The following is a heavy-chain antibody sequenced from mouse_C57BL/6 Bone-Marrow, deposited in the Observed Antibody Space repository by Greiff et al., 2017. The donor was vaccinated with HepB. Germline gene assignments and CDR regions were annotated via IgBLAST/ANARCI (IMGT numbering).Heavy chain of an antibody. CDR1: GFSLTSYG. V-gene: IGHV2-3*01. J-gene: IGHJ3*01. CDR2: IWGDGST. Sequence: VHLVESGPGLVAPSQSLPITCTVSGFSLTSYGVSWVRQPPGKGLEWLGVIWGDGSTNYHSALISRLSISKDNSKSQVFLKLNSLQTDDTATYYCAKSGGDGYYQGFAYWGQGTLVTVSA. CDR3: AKSGGDGYYQGFAY. D-gene: IGHD2-3*01.